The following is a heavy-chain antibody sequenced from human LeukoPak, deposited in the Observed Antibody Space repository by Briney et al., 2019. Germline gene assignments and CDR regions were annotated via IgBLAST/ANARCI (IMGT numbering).Heavy chain of an antibody. CDR2: IIPIFGAA. D-gene: IGHD3-10*01. Sequence: SVKVSCKASGGTFSSYAISWVRQAPGQGLEWMGGIIPIFGAANYAQKFQGRVTITADESTSTAYMELSSLRSEDTAVYYCARADGRMDGSGSYYNRYYYYGMDVWGKGTTVTVSS. V-gene: IGHV1-69*13. CDR1: GGTFSSYA. CDR3: ARADGRMDGSGSYYNRYYYYGMDV. J-gene: IGHJ6*04.